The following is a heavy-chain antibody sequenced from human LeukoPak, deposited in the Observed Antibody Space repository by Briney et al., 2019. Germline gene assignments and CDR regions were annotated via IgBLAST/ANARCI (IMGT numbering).Heavy chain of an antibody. V-gene: IGHV1-2*02. CDR3: ARDKGSGYYSLYYFDY. CDR1: GYTFTGYY. Sequence: ASVKVSCKASGYTFTGYYMHWVRRAPGQGLEWMGWINPNSGGTNYAQKFQGRVTMTRDTSISTAYMELSRLRSDGTAVYYCARDKGSGYYSLYYFDYWGQGTLVTVSS. J-gene: IGHJ4*02. D-gene: IGHD3-22*01. CDR2: INPNSGGT.